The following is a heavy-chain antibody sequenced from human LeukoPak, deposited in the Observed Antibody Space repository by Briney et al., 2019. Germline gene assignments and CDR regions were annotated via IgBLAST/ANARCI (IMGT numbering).Heavy chain of an antibody. CDR1: GFTFSGYS. CDR2: ILYDGSNK. CDR3: AKDMASRDDYSNLSDY. J-gene: IGHJ4*02. D-gene: IGHD4-11*01. Sequence: GGSLRLSCAASGFTFSGYSMNWVRQAPGKGLEWVTFILYDGSNKYYSDSVKGRFTISRDDSKNTLYLQMSSLRPEDTAVYYCAKDMASRDDYSNLSDYWGQGTLVTVSS. V-gene: IGHV3-30*02.